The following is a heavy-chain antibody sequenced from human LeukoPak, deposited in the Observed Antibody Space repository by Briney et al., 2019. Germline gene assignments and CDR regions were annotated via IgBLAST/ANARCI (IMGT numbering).Heavy chain of an antibody. V-gene: IGHV4-39*01. CDR1: GVSISSSRYY. CDR2: IYYTGRT. D-gene: IGHD5-12*01. J-gene: IGHJ3*02. CDR3: AREIGGYGDAFDI. Sequence: SETLSLTCTVSGVSISSSRYYWGCIRQPPGKGLECIGSIYYTGRTYYNPSLNSLVTISVDTSKNQFSLKLSSVTAADTAVYYWAREIGGYGDAFDIWGEGAMVIVSS.